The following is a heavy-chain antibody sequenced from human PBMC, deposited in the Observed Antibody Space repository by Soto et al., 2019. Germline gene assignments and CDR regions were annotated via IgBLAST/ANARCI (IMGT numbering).Heavy chain of an antibody. D-gene: IGHD6-6*01. V-gene: IGHV1-8*01. J-gene: IGHJ4*02. CDR3: ARGLSTIAARHGD. CDR1: GYTFTSYD. Sequence: QVQLVQSGAEVKKPGASVKVSCKASGYTFTSYDINWVRQATGQGLEWMGWMYPNSGNTGYAQKFQGGVTMTRDTSISTAYMELSSLISEDTAVYYCARGLSTIAARHGDWGKGTVVTVSS. CDR2: MYPNSGNT.